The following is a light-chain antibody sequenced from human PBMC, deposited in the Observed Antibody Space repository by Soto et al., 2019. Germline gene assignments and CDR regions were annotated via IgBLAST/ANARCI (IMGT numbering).Light chain of an antibody. V-gene: IGKV1-33*01. J-gene: IGKJ4*01. CDR2: DAS. CDR1: QHIGNY. CDR3: QQYDSLPLT. Sequence: DIHMTLSPSSLSASVGDRVTITCQASQHIGNYLNWYQQKPGKAPKHLTHDASNLQAGVPSRISGSGSGTEFTFTIRILQPEDFATYFCQQYDSLPLTFGGGTKVDIK.